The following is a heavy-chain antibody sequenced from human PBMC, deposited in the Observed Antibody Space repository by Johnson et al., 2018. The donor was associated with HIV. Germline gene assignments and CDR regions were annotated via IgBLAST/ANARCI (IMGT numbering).Heavy chain of an antibody. V-gene: IGHV3-15*01. D-gene: IGHD2-8*01. CDR3: TTNLMTLEAFDL. CDR1: GFTFSNAW. J-gene: IGHJ3*01. Sequence: VQLVESGGGLVKPGGSLRLSCAATGFTFSNAWMSWVRQVPGKGLEWVGRIRSKTDGETTDYAAPVEGRFTISRDDSKNTLYLQMNSLNTEDTAVYYRTTNLMTLEAFDLWGQGTRGPVSS. CDR2: IRSKTDGETT.